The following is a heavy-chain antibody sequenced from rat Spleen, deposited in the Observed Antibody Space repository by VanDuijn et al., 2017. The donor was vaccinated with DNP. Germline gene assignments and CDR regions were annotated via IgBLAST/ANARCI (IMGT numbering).Heavy chain of an antibody. CDR1: GFTFSNYD. J-gene: IGHJ2*01. CDR2: ISPSGVST. CDR3: ASGAGFDY. V-gene: IGHV5-25*01. Sequence: EVQLVESGGGLVQPGRSLKLSCAASGFTFSNYDMAWVRQAPTKGLEWVASISPSGVSTYYPDSVKGRFTISRDNAKSSLYLQMNSLKSEDTATYYCASGAGFDYWGQGVMVTVSS.